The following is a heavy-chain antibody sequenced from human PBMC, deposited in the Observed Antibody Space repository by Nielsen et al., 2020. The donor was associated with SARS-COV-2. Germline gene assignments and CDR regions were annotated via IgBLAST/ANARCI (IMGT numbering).Heavy chain of an antibody. J-gene: IGHJ4*02. CDR2: ISWNSGSI. CDR1: GFTFDDYA. Sequence: GGSLRLSCAASGFTFDDYAMHWVRQAPGKGLEWVSGISWNSGSIGYADSVKGRFTISRDNSKNTLYLQMNSLRDEDTAVYYCARSKSGSYGSPFDYWGQGTLVTVSS. CDR3: ARSKSGSYGSPFDY. D-gene: IGHD1-26*01. V-gene: IGHV3-9*01.